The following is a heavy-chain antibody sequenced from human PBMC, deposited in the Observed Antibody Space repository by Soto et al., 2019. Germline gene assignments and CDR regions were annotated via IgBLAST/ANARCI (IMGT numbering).Heavy chain of an antibody. V-gene: IGHV1-46*01. CDR2: ISPSDGST. CDR1: GYIFTDNY. Sequence: QVQLVQSGAEVKKPGASVKVSCKASGYIFTDNYIYWVRQAPGQGLEWMGKISPSDGSTNYAQKFQGGVSMTRDTSTRTVHMELSSLRSEDTAVYYCAREGGAWGQGTLVTVSS. D-gene: IGHD3-16*01. J-gene: IGHJ4*02. CDR3: AREGGA.